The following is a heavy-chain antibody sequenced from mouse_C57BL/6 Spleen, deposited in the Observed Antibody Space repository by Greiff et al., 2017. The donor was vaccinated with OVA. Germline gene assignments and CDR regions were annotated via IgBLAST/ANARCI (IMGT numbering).Heavy chain of an antibody. Sequence: QVQLKESGAELARPGASVKMSCKASGYTFTSYTMHWVKQRPGQGLEWIGYINPSSGYTKYNQKFKDKATLTADKSSSTAYMQLSSLTSEDSAVYYCARERRIYDEYYFDYWGQGTTLTVSS. J-gene: IGHJ2*01. CDR2: INPSSGYT. CDR3: ARERRIYDEYYFDY. D-gene: IGHD2-12*01. V-gene: IGHV1-4*01. CDR1: GYTFTSYT.